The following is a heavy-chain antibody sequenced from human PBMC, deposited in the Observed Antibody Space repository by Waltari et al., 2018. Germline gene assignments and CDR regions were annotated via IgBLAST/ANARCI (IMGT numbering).Heavy chain of an antibody. V-gene: IGHV3-53*01. CDR1: GFTVSSNY. CDR3: ARGGGWLQPPGPYYFDY. J-gene: IGHJ4*02. Sequence: EVQLVESGGGLIQPGGSLRLSCAASGFTVSSNYMSWVRQAPGKGLEWVSVIYSGGSTYYADPVKGRFTISRDNSKNTLYLQMNSLRAEDTAVYYCARGGGWLQPPGPYYFDYWGQGTLVTVSS. CDR2: IYSGGST. D-gene: IGHD5-18*01.